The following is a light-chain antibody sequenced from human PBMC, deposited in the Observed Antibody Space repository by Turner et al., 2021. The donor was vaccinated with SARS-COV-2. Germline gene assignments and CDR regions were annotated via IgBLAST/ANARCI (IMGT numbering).Light chain of an antibody. Sequence: DIVMTQTPLSQSVTSGQPASISCKSSKSLLNSDGKSYLYWYLQKPGQPPQRLIYEVSNRCSGVPDRFSGSGSWTDFTLKISRVEAEDVGFYYCMQSIQLPPTFCGGTKVEIK. J-gene: IGKJ4*01. V-gene: IGKV2D-29*01. CDR1: KSLLNSDGKSY. CDR3: MQSIQLPPT. CDR2: EVS.